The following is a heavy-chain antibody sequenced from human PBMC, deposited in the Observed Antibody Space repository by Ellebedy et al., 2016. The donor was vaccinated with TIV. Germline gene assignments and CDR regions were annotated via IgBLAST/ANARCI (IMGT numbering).Heavy chain of an antibody. J-gene: IGHJ5*02. CDR1: GYTLTRLS. CDR3: ATRPMSYDSDGFPTLLPGFDP. Sequence: ASVKVSXXVSGYTLTRLSMHWVRQAPGKGLEWMGGFDVEDAEIIYAEKLQGRVTMTEDTSTDTAYMELSSLRAEDTAVYYCATRPMSYDSDGFPTLLPGFDPWGQGTLVTVSS. CDR2: FDVEDAEI. V-gene: IGHV1-24*01. D-gene: IGHD3-22*01.